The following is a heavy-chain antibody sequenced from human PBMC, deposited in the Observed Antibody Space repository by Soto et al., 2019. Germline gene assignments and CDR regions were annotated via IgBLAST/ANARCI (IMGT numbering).Heavy chain of an antibody. V-gene: IGHV3-48*04. CDR2: ISSSGSII. CDR1: GFTFSSYN. CDR3: ARAADFWSGYSLDY. D-gene: IGHD3-3*01. J-gene: IGHJ4*02. Sequence: GGSLRLSCAASGFTFSSYNMNWVRQAPGKGLEWVSYISSSGSIIYYADSVKGRFTISRDNAKNSLYLQMNSLRAEDTAVYYCARAADFWSGYSLDYWGQGTLVTVSS.